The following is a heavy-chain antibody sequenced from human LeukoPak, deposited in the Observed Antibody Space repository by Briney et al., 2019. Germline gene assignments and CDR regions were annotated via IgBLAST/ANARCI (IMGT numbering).Heavy chain of an antibody. V-gene: IGHV3-7*01. Sequence: GGSLRLSCAASGFTFSSSAMSWVRQAPGKGLEWVANIKQDGYEKYYVDSVKGRFTISRDNAENSLHLQMNSLRAEDTAVYYCARVVGTKSFDYWGLGTLVTVSS. CDR2: IKQDGYEK. D-gene: IGHD1-26*01. J-gene: IGHJ4*02. CDR3: ARVVGTKSFDY. CDR1: GFTFSSSA.